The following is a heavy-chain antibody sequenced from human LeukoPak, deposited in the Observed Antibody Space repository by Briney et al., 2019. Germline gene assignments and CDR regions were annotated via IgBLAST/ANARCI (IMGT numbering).Heavy chain of an antibody. CDR2: ISYSGST. J-gene: IGHJ4*02. D-gene: IGHD6-13*01. Sequence: SQALSLTCTVSGDSISTRGYYWTWLRQHPRTGLEWIGYISYSGSTYYNPSLKSRLTMSEDTSNSRFFLRLTSVTAADTAVYYCARINIREYSSRPFDYWGQGTLVTVSS. CDR1: GDSISTRGYY. CDR3: ARINIREYSSRPFDY. V-gene: IGHV4-31*03.